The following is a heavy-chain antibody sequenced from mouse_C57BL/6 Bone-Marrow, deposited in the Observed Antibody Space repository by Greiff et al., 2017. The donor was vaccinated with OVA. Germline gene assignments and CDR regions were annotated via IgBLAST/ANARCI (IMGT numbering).Heavy chain of an antibody. CDR1: DSEVFPIAY. V-gene: IGHV15-2*01. D-gene: IGHD1-1*01. Sequence: QVQLQQSGSELRSPGSSVKLSCKDFDSEVFPIAYMSWVRQKPGHGFEWIGGILPSIGRTIYGEKFEDKATLDADTLSNTAYLELNSLTSEDSAIYYCARRLTTVVDYWYFDVWGTGTTVTVSS. CDR2: ILPSIGRT. CDR3: ARRLTTVVDYWYFDV. J-gene: IGHJ1*03.